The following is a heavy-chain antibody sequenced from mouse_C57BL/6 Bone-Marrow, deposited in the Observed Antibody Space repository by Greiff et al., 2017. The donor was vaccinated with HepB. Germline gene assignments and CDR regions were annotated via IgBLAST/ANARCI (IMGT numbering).Heavy chain of an antibody. V-gene: IGHV14-4*01. J-gene: IGHJ3*01. CDR2: IDPENGDT. CDR1: GFNIKDDY. Sequence: EVKLLESGAELVRPGASVKLSCTASGFNIKDDYMHWVKQRPEQGLEWIGWIDPENGDTEYASKFQGKATITADTSSNTAYLQLSSLTSEDTAVYYCTTLFYGSSPFAYWGQGTLVTVSA. CDR3: TTLFYGSSPFAY. D-gene: IGHD1-1*01.